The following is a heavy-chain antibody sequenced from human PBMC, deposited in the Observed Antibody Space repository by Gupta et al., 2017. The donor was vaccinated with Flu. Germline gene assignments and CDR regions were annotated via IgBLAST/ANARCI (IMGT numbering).Heavy chain of an antibody. V-gene: IGHV3-23*01. Sequence: RGVREAPGEGLEWVSAISGSGGSTYDADSVKGRFTTTRDNNKNTLNLQMNSLGDEDTAVYYGAKGPGSSTSCYPDYVDYWGQGTLVTVSS. J-gene: IGHJ4*02. CDR3: AKGPGSSTSCYPDYVDY. CDR2: ISGSGGST. D-gene: IGHD2-2*01.